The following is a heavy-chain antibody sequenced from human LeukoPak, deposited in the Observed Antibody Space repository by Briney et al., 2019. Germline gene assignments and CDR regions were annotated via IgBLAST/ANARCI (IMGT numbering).Heavy chain of an antibody. CDR3: ATNPMTTGVFDY. D-gene: IGHD4-23*01. J-gene: IGHJ4*02. CDR2: IIPIFSTA. Sequence: SVKVSCKASGGTFSSYAISWVRQAPGQGLEWMGGIIPIFSTANYAQKFQGRVTITADESTSTAYMELSSLRSEDTAVYYCATNPMTTGVFDYWGQGTLVTVSS. V-gene: IGHV1-69*13. CDR1: GGTFSSYA.